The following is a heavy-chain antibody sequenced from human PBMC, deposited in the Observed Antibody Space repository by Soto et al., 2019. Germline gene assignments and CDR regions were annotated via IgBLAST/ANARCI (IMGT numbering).Heavy chain of an antibody. D-gene: IGHD2-15*01. CDR3: AKTEYCSGGTCYPDY. J-gene: IGHJ4*02. Sequence: EVQLLESGGGLVQPGGSLRLSCAASGFTFSSYIMNWVRQAPGQGLEWVSGISGSGGSTYYADPVKGRFTISRDNSKNTLYLQINSLRAEDTAVYYCAKTEYCSGGTCYPDYWGQGTLVTVSS. V-gene: IGHV3-23*01. CDR1: GFTFSSYI. CDR2: ISGSGGST.